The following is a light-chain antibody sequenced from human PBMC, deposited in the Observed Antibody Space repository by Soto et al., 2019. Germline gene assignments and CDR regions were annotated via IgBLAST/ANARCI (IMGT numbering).Light chain of an antibody. V-gene: IGKV3D-15*01. CDR3: QQYNNWPPIT. CDR2: AAS. J-gene: IGKJ5*01. CDR1: QSVSSY. Sequence: EIVLTQSPATLSLSPGERANLSCRASQSVSSYLAWYQQKPGQAPRLLIYAASTRATGVPARFSGSGSGTEFTLTISSLQSEDFAVYYCQQYNNWPPITFGQGTRLEIK.